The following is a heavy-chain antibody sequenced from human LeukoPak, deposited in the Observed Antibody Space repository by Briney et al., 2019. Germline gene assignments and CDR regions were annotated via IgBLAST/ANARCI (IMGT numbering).Heavy chain of an antibody. CDR3: ARDRGGELGYCSGGSCYPVYYYYYMDV. V-gene: IGHV1-46*01. J-gene: IGHJ6*03. CDR2: INPSGGST. CDR1: GYTFTSYY. D-gene: IGHD2-15*01. Sequence: GASVKVSCKASGYTFTSYYMHWVRQAPGQGLEWMGIINPSGGSTSYAQKFQGRVTMTRDTSTSTVYMELSSLRSEDTAVYYCARDRGGELGYCSGGSCYPVYYYYYMDVWGKGTTVTISS.